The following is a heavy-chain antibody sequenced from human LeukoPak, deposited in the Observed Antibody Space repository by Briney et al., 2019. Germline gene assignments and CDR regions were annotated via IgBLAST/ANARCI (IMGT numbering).Heavy chain of an antibody. D-gene: IGHD1-1*01. J-gene: IGHJ4*02. CDR2: ISSSSSYI. CDR3: ARDFSPTRGNY. CDR1: GFTFNLYS. Sequence: GGSLRLSCAASGFTFNLYSMNWVRQAPGKGLEWVSSISSSSSYICYADSVKGRFTISRDNAKSSLYLQMNSLRAEDTAVYYCARDFSPTRGNYWGQGTLVTVSS. V-gene: IGHV3-21*01.